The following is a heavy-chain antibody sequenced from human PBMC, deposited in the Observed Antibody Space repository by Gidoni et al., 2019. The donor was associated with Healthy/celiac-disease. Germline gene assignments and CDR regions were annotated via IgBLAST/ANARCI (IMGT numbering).Heavy chain of an antibody. V-gene: IGHV3-30-3*01. Sequence: QVQLVASGGGVVQPGRSLRVSCPASGFTCSSYATHWVRQAPGKGLEWVAVISYDGSNKYYADSVKGRFTISRDNSKNTLYLQMNSLRAEDTAVYYCARDLHYYDSSGYYYSFDYWGQGTLVTVSS. CDR1: GFTCSSYA. CDR3: ARDLHYYDSSGYYYSFDY. D-gene: IGHD3-22*01. J-gene: IGHJ4*02. CDR2: ISYDGSNK.